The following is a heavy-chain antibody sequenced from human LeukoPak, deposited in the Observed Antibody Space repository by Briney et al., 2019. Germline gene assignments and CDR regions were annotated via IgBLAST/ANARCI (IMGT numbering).Heavy chain of an antibody. V-gene: IGHV4-38-2*02. Sequence: PSETLSLTCTVSAYSINSNYYWGWIRQPPGKGLEWIATIYHTGGTYYNPSLKSRVTMSIDTSKNQFSLKLSSVTAADTAVYYCARLAYYYGSGSYYFDYWGQGTLVTVSS. D-gene: IGHD3-10*01. CDR2: IYHTGGT. CDR3: ARLAYYYGSGSYYFDY. CDR1: AYSINSNYY. J-gene: IGHJ4*02.